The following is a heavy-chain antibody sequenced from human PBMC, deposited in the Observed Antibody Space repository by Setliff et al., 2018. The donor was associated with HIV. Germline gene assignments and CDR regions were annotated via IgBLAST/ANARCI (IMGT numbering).Heavy chain of an antibody. D-gene: IGHD1-26*01. V-gene: IGHV2-70*11. J-gene: IGHJ4*02. CDR1: GFSLTTTGMC. Sequence: SGPTLVNPTQTLTLTCTFSGFSLTTTGMCVNWIRQPPGKALEWLARIDWDNEKYYNTSLKTRLTISGGTSNSQVVLTMTNMDPVDTATYYCARSPGRGGSYSERPSDYWGQGTLVTVSS. CDR2: IDWDNEK. CDR3: ARSPGRGGSYSERPSDY.